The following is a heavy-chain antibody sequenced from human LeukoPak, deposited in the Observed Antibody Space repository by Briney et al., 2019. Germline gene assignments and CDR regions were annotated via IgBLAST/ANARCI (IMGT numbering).Heavy chain of an antibody. V-gene: IGHV4-38-2*02. J-gene: IGHJ6*03. CDR2: IYHSGST. D-gene: IGHD3-10*01. Sequence: RSSETLSLTCTVSGYSISSGYYWGWIRQPPGKGLEWIGSIYHSGSTYYNPSLKSRVTISVDTSKNQFSLKLSSVTAADTAVYYCARERASGTMDVWGKGTTVTVSS. CDR3: ARERASGTMDV. CDR1: GYSISSGYY.